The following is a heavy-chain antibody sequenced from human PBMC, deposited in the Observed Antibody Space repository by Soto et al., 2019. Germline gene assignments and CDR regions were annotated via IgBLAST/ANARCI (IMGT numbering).Heavy chain of an antibody. V-gene: IGHV3-48*04. J-gene: IGHJ3*01. CDR1: GFTFTDHS. Sequence: EVQLVESGGGLVQPGGSLRLSCTASGFTFTDHSMNWVRHAPGKGLEWISYINDISDAIHYADSVKGRFAMSRDNANKSVFLQMNSLRVDDTGVYYCARDRPTTFSADLWGQGTVVTVSS. CDR3: ARDRPTTFSADL. CDR2: INDISDAI. D-gene: IGHD5-12*01.